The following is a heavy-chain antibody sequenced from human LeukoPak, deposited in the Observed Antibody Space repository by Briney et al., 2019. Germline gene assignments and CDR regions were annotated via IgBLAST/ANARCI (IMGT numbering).Heavy chain of an antibody. CDR2: IYHSGST. J-gene: IGHJ4*02. Sequence: SETLSLTCAVSGGSISSRNWWSWVRQPPGKGLEWIGEIYHSGSTNYNPSLKTRVTISVDKSKNQFSLKLSSVTAADTAVYYCARGGYYYDSSGYYSSGTTAFDYWGQGTLVIVSS. D-gene: IGHD3-22*01. CDR3: ARGGYYYDSSGYYSSGTTAFDY. CDR1: GGSISSRNW. V-gene: IGHV4-4*02.